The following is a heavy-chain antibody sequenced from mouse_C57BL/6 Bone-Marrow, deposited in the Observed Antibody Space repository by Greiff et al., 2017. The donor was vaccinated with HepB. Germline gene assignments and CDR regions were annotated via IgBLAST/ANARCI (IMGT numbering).Heavy chain of an antibody. CDR1: GYTFTDYE. CDR3: TRPHTLREYFDY. J-gene: IGHJ2*01. Sequence: VKLQESGAELVRPGASVTLSCKASGYTFTDYEMHWVKQTPVHGLEWIGAIDPETGGTAYNQKIKGKAILTADKSSSTAYMELRSLTSEDSAVYYCTRPHTLREYFDYWGQGTTLTVSS. D-gene: IGHD1-1*01. CDR2: IDPETGGT. V-gene: IGHV1-15*01.